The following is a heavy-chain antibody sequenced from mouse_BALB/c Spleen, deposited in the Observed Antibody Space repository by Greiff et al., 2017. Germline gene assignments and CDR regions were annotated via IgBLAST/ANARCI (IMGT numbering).Heavy chain of an antibody. CDR3: ARDGDYGYYFDY. V-gene: IGHV1-14*01. CDR2: INPYNDGT. J-gene: IGHJ2*01. Sequence: EVKLVESGPELVKPGASVKMSCKASGYTFTSYVMHWVKQKPGQGLEWIGYINPYNDGTKYNEKFKGKATLTSDKSSSTAYMELSSLTSEDSAVYYCARDGDYGYYFDYWGQGTTLTVSS. D-gene: IGHD2-13*01. CDR1: GYTFTSYV.